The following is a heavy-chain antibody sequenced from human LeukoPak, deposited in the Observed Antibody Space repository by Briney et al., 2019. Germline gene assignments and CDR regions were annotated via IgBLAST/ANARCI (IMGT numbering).Heavy chain of an antibody. Sequence: PGGSLRLSCAASGFTFSSYWMSWVRQAPGKGLEGVATIKQDGSGKYYVDSVKGRFTISRDNAKNSLYLQTNSLRAEDTAVYYCARDPEGAITPENWGQGTLVTVSS. J-gene: IGHJ4*02. V-gene: IGHV3-7*01. CDR1: GFTFSSYW. D-gene: IGHD1-26*01. CDR2: IKQDGSGK. CDR3: ARDPEGAITPEN.